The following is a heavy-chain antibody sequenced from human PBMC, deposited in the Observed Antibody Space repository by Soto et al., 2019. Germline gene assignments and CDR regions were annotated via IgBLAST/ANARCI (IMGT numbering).Heavy chain of an antibody. CDR3: ARVAYYYGMDV. CDR1: GGSFSGYY. J-gene: IGHJ6*02. CDR2: INHSGST. Sequence: PSEILSLTCAVYGGSFSGYYWSWIRQPPGKGLEWIGEINHSGSTNYNPSLKSRVTISVDTSKNQFSLKLSSVTAADTAVYYCARVAYYYGMDVWGQGTTVTVSS. V-gene: IGHV4-34*01.